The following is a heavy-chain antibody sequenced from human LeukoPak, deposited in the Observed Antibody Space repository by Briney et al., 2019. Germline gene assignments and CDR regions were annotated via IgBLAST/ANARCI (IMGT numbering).Heavy chain of an antibody. CDR3: ARAGSQRRRYRSGWYGGIDYFDY. V-gene: IGHV4-34*01. Sequence: PSETLSLTCAVYGGSFSGYYWSWIRQPPGKGLEWIGEINHSGSTKYNPDLKSRVTISVDTSKNQFSLKLSSVTAADTAVYYCARAGSQRRRYRSGWYGGIDYFDYWGQGTLVTVSS. J-gene: IGHJ4*02. D-gene: IGHD6-19*01. CDR1: GGSFSGYY. CDR2: INHSGST.